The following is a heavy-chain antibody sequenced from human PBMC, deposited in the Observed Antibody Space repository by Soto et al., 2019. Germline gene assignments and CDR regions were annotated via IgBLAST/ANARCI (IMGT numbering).Heavy chain of an antibody. Sequence: GASVKVSCKASGYTFTSYAMHWARQAPGQRIEWMGWINAGNGNTKYSQKFQGRVTITRDTSASTAYMELSSLRSEDTAVYYCARCGGYYDLDAYWSQGTPDTVS. D-gene: IGHD3-22*01. J-gene: IGHJ4*02. V-gene: IGHV1-3*01. CDR1: GYTFTSYA. CDR2: INAGNGNT. CDR3: ARCGGYYDLDAY.